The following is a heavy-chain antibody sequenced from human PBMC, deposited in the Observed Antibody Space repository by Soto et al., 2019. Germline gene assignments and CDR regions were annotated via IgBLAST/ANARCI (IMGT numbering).Heavy chain of an antibody. CDR1: GFTFSSYG. V-gene: IGHV3-30*18. J-gene: IGHJ1*01. CDR2: ISYDGSDK. Sequence: QVQLVESGGGVVQPGRSLRLSCAASGFTFSSYGMHWVRQAPGKGLEWVAVISYDGSDKYYADSVKGRFTISRDNSNNTLYLQMDSRGAEDTAGYYCAQGVVGATTSFQHWGQGTLVRVCS. D-gene: IGHD1-26*01. CDR3: AQGVVGATTSFQH.